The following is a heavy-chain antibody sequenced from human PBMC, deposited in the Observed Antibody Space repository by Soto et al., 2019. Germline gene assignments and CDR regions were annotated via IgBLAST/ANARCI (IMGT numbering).Heavy chain of an antibody. J-gene: IGHJ4*02. CDR3: ARGRSSSWPDTYYFDY. CDR1: GYTFTVYG. D-gene: IGHD6-13*01. CDR2: ISTYNGNT. V-gene: IGHV1-18*01. Sequence: QVQLVRSGAEVKKPGSSVKVSCKASGYTFTVYGISWVRQAPGQGLEWMGWISTYNGNTNYAQKLQGRVTMTTDTSTSTAYMELRSLISDDSAVYYCARGRSSSWPDTYYFDYWGQGTLVTVSS.